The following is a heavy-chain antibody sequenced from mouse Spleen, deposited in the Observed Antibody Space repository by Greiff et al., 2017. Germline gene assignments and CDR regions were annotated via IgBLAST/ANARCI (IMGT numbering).Heavy chain of an antibody. V-gene: IGHV1-26*01. J-gene: IGHJ4*01. CDR2: INPNNGGT. D-gene: IGHD1-1*01. CDR3: ARWNYYGSSHPYAMDY. CDR1: GYTFTDYY. Sequence: VQLQQSGPELVKPGASVKISCKASGYTFTDYYMNWVKQSHGKSLEWIGDINPNNGGTSYNQKFKGKATLTVDKSSSTAYMELRSLTSEDSAVYYCARWNYYGSSHPYAMDYWGQGTSVTVSS.